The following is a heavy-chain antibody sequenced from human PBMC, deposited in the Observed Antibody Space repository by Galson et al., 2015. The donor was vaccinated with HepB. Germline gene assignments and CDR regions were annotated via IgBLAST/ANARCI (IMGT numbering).Heavy chain of an antibody. V-gene: IGHV6-1*01. CDR1: GDSVSSNSVA. CDR3: VRGQSRTYNI. D-gene: IGHD3-16*01. Sequence: CAISGDSVSSNSVAWSWIRQSPSRGLEWLGTTYFRSKWYLDYSVSMKSRIIITPDTSKNQFSLQLNFVNPEDTAVYYCVRGQSRTYNIWGQGTMVTVSS. J-gene: IGHJ3*02. CDR2: TYFRSKWYL.